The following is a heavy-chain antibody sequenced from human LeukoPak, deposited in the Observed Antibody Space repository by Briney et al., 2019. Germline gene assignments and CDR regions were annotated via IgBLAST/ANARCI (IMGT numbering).Heavy chain of an antibody. J-gene: IGHJ2*01. V-gene: IGHV3-7*01. Sequence: GGSLRLSCAASGFTFSSYWMSWVRQAPGKGLEWVANIKQDGSEKYYVDSVKGRFTISRDNAKNSLYLQMNSLRAGDTAVYYCVREAVSSSWNNWYFDLWGRGTLVTVSS. CDR1: GFTFSSYW. CDR3: VREAVSSSWNNWYFDL. CDR2: IKQDGSEK. D-gene: IGHD6-13*01.